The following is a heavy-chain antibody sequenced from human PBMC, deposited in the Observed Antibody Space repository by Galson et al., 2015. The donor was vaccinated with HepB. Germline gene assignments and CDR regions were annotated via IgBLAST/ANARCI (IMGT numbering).Heavy chain of an antibody. CDR2: INPGNGDT. D-gene: IGHD1-1*01. V-gene: IGHV1-3*01. CDR3: ARLQLERQGAFHI. Sequence: SVKVSCKASGYTLASYAMHWVRQAPGQRLEWMGWINPGNGDTKYSQTFQGAVTITRDSSASTAYMELSSLRSEDTAVYYCARLQLERQGAFHIWGQGTMVTVSS. J-gene: IGHJ3*02. CDR1: GYTLASYA.